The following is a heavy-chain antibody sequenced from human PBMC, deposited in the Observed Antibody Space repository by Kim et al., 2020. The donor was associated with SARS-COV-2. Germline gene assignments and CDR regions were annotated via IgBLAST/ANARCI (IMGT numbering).Heavy chain of an antibody. D-gene: IGHD3-3*01. CDR3: AKDRITIFGVVIPTSDY. J-gene: IGHJ4*02. V-gene: IGHV3-23*01. Sequence: VKGRFTISRDHSKNTLYLQMNSLRAEDTAVYYCAKDRITIFGVVIPTSDYWGQGTLVTVSS.